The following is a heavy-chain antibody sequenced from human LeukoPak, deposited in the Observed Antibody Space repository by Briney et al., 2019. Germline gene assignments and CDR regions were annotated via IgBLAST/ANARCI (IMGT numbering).Heavy chain of an antibody. CDR1: GGSISGSSYY. CDR2: IYYSGST. V-gene: IGHV4-39*01. CDR3: ARGDCSSPSCYLSDWFDP. J-gene: IGHJ5*02. D-gene: IGHD2-2*01. Sequence: SETLSLTCTVSGGSISGSSYYWGWIRQPPGKGLEWIGSIYYSGSTYYNPSLKSRVTISVDTSKNQFSLKLSSVTAADTAVYYCARGDCSSPSCYLSDWFDPWGQGTLVTVSS.